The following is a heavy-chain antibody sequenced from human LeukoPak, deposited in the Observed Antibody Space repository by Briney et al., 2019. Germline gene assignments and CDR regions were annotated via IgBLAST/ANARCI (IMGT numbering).Heavy chain of an antibody. CDR3: AKDRGGIAAAGFYDAFDI. V-gene: IGHV3-21*04. Sequence: GGSLRLSCVASGFTFSSYTMSWVRQAPGKGLEWVSSITIRSDYMYYADSVKGRFTISRDNAKNFLFLQMNSLRAEDTAVYYCAKDRGGIAAAGFYDAFDIWGQGTMVTVSS. J-gene: IGHJ3*02. D-gene: IGHD6-13*01. CDR2: ITIRSDYM. CDR1: GFTFSSYT.